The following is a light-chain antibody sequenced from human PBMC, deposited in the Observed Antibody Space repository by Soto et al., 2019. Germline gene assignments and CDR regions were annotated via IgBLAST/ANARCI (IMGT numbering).Light chain of an antibody. CDR1: QGIESD. Sequence: AIQMTQSPSSLSASVGDRISITGRASQGIESDLSWYQQRPGKAPKLLIYAASNVHSGVPPRFRGSRSGTELTLTISNLQPEDFASYYCLHAHDESWKFGKGTKADI. CDR3: LHAHDESWK. V-gene: IGKV1-6*01. CDR2: AAS. J-gene: IGKJ1*01.